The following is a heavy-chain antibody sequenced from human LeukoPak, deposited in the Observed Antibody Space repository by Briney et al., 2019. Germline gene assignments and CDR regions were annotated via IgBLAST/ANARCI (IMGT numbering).Heavy chain of an antibody. CDR3: ARQGYDILTGYIDAFDI. CDR1: GGSISSSY. CDR2: IFYSGST. J-gene: IGHJ3*02. V-gene: IGHV4-59*08. Sequence: SETLSLTCAVSGGSISSSYWSWIRQPPGKGLEWIGYIFYSGSTKYNPSLESRLTISVDTSKNQFSLKLRSVTAADTAIYYCARQGYDILTGYIDAFDIWGQGTMVTVSS. D-gene: IGHD3-9*01.